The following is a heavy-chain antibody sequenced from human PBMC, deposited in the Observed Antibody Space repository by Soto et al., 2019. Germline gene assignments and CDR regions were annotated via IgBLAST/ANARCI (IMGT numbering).Heavy chain of an antibody. CDR1: GFTFSDYY. J-gene: IGHJ5*01. D-gene: IGHD3-22*01. CDR3: AKEGLYDSRGFYYGGWFDS. V-gene: IGHV3-11*01. Sequence: GGSLRLSCAASGFTFSDYYMSWIRQAPGKGLEWVSYITGSSNIIYYADSVKGRFTISRDNTKKTLFLQMNSLRAEDTAVYYCAKEGLYDSRGFYYGGWFDSWGQGTLVTVSS. CDR2: ITGSSNII.